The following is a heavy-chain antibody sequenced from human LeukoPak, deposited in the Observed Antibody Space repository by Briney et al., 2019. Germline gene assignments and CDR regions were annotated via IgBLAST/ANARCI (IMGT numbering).Heavy chain of an antibody. CDR1: GGSISSSRYY. CDR3: ARNPPEYSSSSPYFDY. V-gene: IGHV4-39*01. J-gene: IGHJ4*02. Sequence: SETLSLTCTVSGGSISSSRYYWGWIRQPPGKGLEWIGSIYYSGSTYYNPSLKSRVTISVDTSKNQFSLKLSSVTAADTAVYYCARNPPEYSSSSPYFDYWGQGTLVTVSS. D-gene: IGHD6-6*01. CDR2: IYYSGST.